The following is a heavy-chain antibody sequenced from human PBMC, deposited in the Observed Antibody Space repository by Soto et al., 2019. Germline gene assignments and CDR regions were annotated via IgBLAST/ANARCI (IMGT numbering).Heavy chain of an antibody. D-gene: IGHD2-15*01. CDR1: TFTFSDFG. J-gene: IGHJ4*02. CDR3: ANSTYCNGGSCVPQY. V-gene: IGHV3-30*18. Sequence: QVQVEEFGGGVVQPGRSLRLSCAGPTFTFSDFGFHWVRQAPGKGLEWVAMISYDGSDQYYGDSVQGRFTIYRDDSKNTVYLQMNSLRAEDTAMYYCANSTYCNGGSCVPQYWGPGTLVTVSS. CDR2: ISYDGSDQ.